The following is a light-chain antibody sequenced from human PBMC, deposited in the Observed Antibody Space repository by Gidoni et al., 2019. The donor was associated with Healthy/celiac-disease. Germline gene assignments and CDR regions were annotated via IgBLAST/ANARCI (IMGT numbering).Light chain of an antibody. V-gene: IGKV1-39*01. CDR2: AAS. J-gene: IGKJ1*01. Sequence: DIQMTQSPSSLSASVGDRVTITCRASQSISSYLNWYQQKPGKAPKLLIYAASSLQSGVPSRFSGSGSGTDFTLTISSLQPEDFATYYCQRSYSTPSTFXXXTKVELK. CDR1: QSISSY. CDR3: QRSYSTPST.